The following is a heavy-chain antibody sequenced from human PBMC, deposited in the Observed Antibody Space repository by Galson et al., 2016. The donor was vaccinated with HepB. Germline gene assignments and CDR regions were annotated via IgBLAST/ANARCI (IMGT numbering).Heavy chain of an antibody. J-gene: IGHJ4*02. CDR3: ARSDAVAGNIYYFDY. Sequence: SLRLSCAASGVTLSPYGMHWVRQAPGKGLERVAVVWQDGSNKVYADSVKGRFTISRDDSRSTVYLQMNSLRAEDTAVYFCARSDAVAGNIYYFDYWGQGTLVSVSS. CDR2: VWQDGSNK. D-gene: IGHD6-19*01. V-gene: IGHV3-33*01. CDR1: GVTLSPYG.